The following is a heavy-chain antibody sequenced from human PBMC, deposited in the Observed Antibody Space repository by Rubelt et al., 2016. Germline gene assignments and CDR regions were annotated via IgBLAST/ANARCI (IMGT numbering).Heavy chain of an antibody. D-gene: IGHD3-22*01. V-gene: IGHV4-59*08. CDR3: ASTEAYYYDSSGYYRIDY. J-gene: IGHJ4*02. CDR2: IYYSGST. Sequence: QVQLQESGPGLVKPSETLSLTCTVSGGSISSYYWSWIRQPPGKGLEWIGYIYYSGSTNYNPSLKSRVIISVDTSKNQFSLKLSSVTAADTAVYYCASTEAYYYDSSGYYRIDYWGQGTLVTVSS. CDR1: GGSISSYY.